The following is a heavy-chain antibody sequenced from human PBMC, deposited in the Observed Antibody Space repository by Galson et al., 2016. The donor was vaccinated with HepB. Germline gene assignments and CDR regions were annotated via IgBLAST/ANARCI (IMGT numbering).Heavy chain of an antibody. CDR2: FSGGTT. J-gene: IGHJ4*02. CDR3: AKYCRGGNCNGYYFDY. CDR1: GFPFSSSA. D-gene: IGHD2-15*01. Sequence: SLRLSCAASGFPFSSSAMSWARQAPGKGLEWVSTFSGGTTWYADSVKGRFTVSTDDSKNTLYLQMNNLRAEDTALYYWAKYCRGGNCNGYYFDYWGQGTLVTVSS. V-gene: IGHV3-23*01.